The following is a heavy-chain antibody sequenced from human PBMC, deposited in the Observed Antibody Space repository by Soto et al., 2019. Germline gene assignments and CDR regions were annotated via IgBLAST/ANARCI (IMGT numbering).Heavy chain of an antibody. CDR3: AKAHVMAVGCSNFHY. CDR1: GDSISSGSY. J-gene: IGHJ4*01. Sequence: ETWPLSYTGSGDSISSGSYWGWIRQPPGKGPEWIASIYHGGTTFYNPSLKSRVTVSVDKSNNQVSLKLRSVTAADTAVYYFAKAHVMAVGCSNFHYGGHVPLVSGS. D-gene: IGHD2-2*01. V-gene: IGHV4-38-2*02. CDR2: IYHGGTT.